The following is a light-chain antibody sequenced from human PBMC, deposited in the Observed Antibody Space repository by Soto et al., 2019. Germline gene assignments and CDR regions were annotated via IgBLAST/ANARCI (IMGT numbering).Light chain of an antibody. V-gene: IGLV1-40*01. CDR2: ANN. J-gene: IGLJ3*02. CDR1: SSNIGAGYD. CDR3: QSYDSSLSGSGV. Sequence: QSVLTQPPSVSGAPGQRVTISCSGSSSNIGAGYDVHWYQQLPGTAPKLLISANNIRPSGVPDRFSGSKSGTSASLAITGLQAEDEVDYYCQSYDSSLSGSGVFGGGTKVTVL.